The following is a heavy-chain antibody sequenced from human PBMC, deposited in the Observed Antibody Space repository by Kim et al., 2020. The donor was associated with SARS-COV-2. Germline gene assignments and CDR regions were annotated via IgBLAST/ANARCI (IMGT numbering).Heavy chain of an antibody. Sequence: SETLSLTCAVYGGSFSGYYWSWIRQPPGKGLEWIGEINHSGSTNYNPSLKSRVTISVDTSKNQFSLKLSSVTAADTAVYYCARGATMVRGVIMVLDYWGQGTLVTVSS. J-gene: IGHJ4*02. CDR3: ARGATMVRGVIMVLDY. CDR2: INHSGST. D-gene: IGHD3-10*01. V-gene: IGHV4-34*01. CDR1: GGSFSGYY.